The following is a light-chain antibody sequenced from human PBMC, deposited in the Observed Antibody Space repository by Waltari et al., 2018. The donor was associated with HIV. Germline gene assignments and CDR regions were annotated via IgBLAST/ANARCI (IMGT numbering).Light chain of an antibody. CDR1: RSAVGGYTF. CDR3: SSHAGSKVV. J-gene: IGLJ2*01. V-gene: IGLV2-8*01. CDR2: DVI. Sequence: QSALTQPPSASGSPGQSVTLSCTGTRSAVGGYTFVPWHQQHPGNAPKLMIYDVIKRPSGVPDRFSGSKSGNTASLTVSGLQPEDEADYYCSSHAGSKVVFGGGTRLTVL.